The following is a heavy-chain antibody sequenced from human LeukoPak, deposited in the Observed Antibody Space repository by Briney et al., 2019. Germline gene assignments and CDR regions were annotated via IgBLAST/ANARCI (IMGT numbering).Heavy chain of an antibody. J-gene: IGHJ4*02. CDR3: ARQNDFLLDY. V-gene: IGHV5-51*01. D-gene: IGHD3-3*01. Sequence: GESLKISCKGSGYTFSSYWIGWVRQVPGKGLEWMGIIYPGDSDTRYSPSLQGQVTISVDTSIGTAYLQWSSLKASDTAIYYCARQNDFLLDYWGQGTLVTVSS. CDR2: IYPGDSDT. CDR1: GYTFSSYW.